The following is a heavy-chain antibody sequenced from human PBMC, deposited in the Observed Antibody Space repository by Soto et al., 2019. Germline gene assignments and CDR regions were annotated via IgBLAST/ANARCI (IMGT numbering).Heavy chain of an antibody. CDR1: GGSISSYY. J-gene: IGHJ4*02. D-gene: IGHD5-12*01. CDR3: ARGMMATIFLVQDYYFDY. V-gene: IGHV4-59*01. Sequence: LSLTCTVSGGSISSYYWSWIRQPPGKGLEWIGYIYYSGSTNYNPSLKSRVTISVDTSKNQFSLKLSSVTAADTAVYYCARGMMATIFLVQDYYFDYWGQGTLVTVSS. CDR2: IYYSGST.